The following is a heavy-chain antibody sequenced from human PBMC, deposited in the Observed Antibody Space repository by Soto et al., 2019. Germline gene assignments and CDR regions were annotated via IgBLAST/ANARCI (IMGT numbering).Heavy chain of an antibody. Sequence: SVKVSCKASGGTFSSYAISWVRQAPGQGLEWMGGIIPIFGTANYAQKFQGRVTITADESTSTAYMELSSLRSEDTAVYYCASAGSYDSSGYWLPLDYWGQGTLVTVSS. CDR2: IIPIFGTA. CDR3: ASAGSYDSSGYWLPLDY. J-gene: IGHJ4*02. V-gene: IGHV1-69*13. CDR1: GGTFSSYA. D-gene: IGHD3-22*01.